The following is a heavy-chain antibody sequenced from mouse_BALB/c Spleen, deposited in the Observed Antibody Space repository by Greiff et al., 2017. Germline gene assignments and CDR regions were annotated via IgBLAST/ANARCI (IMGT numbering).Heavy chain of an antibody. V-gene: IGHV1-7*01. CDR2: INPSTGYT. Sequence: QVQLKQSGAELAKPGASVKMSCKASGYTFTSYWMHWVKQRPGQGLEWIGYINPSTGYTEYNQKFKDKATLTADKSSSTAYMQLSSLTSEDSAVYYCARSGSGDYFDYWGQGTTLTVSS. J-gene: IGHJ2*01. CDR1: GYTFTSYW. D-gene: IGHD3-1*01. CDR3: ARSGSGDYFDY.